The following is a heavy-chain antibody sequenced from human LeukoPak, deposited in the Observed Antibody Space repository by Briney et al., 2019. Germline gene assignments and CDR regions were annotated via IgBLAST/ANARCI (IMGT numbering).Heavy chain of an antibody. D-gene: IGHD3-22*01. CDR2: ISGSGGST. CDR1: GFTFSSYG. J-gene: IGHJ4*02. V-gene: IGHV3-23*01. Sequence: GGSLRLSCAASGFTFSSYGMSWVRQAPGKGLEWVSAISGSGGSTYYADSVKSRFTISRDNSKNTLYLQMNSLRAEDTAVYYCAKVLYYYDSSDYWGQGTLVTVSS. CDR3: AKVLYYYDSSDY.